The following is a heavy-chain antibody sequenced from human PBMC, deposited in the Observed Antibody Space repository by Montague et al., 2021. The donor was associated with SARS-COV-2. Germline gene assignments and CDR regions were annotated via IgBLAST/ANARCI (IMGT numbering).Heavy chain of an antibody. J-gene: IGHJ4*02. CDR3: ARAPYYGPGKPYQFDY. D-gene: IGHD3-10*01. CDR1: GYSINSNYY. CDR2: SYHSGTT. Sequence: SENLSLTCTVSGYSINSNYYWGWIRQPPGKGLEWIGCSYHSGTTHYHPXXKSRVTISLDTSNNHFSLKVTSVTAADTAVCYRARAPYYGPGKPYQFDYWGRGTLVTVSS. V-gene: IGHV4-38-2*02.